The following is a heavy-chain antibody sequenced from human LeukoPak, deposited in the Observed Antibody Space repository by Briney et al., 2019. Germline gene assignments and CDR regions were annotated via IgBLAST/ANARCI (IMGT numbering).Heavy chain of an antibody. V-gene: IGHV3-74*01. CDR1: GFTFSRYS. Sequence: SGGSLRLSCAASGFTFSRYSMHWVRQAPGKGLVWVSHVNSDGSGTDYADSVKGRLTISRDNAKNTLYLQMNSLRVEDTAVYYCVCLGLGGLSLDWGQGTLVTVSS. CDR2: VNSDGSGT. CDR3: VCLGLGGLSLD. J-gene: IGHJ4*02. D-gene: IGHD3-16*01.